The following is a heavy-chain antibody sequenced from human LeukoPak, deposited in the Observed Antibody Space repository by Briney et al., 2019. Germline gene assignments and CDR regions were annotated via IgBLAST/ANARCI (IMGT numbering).Heavy chain of an antibody. CDR3: AREYSSGWYGHYYYYGMDV. CDR2: ISAYNGNT. Sequence: ASVKVSCKASGYTFTSYGISWVRQAPGQGLEWMGWISAYNGNTNYAQKLQGRVTMTTDASTSTAYMELRSLRSDNTAVYYCAREYSSGWYGHYYYYGMDVWGQGTTVTVSS. CDR1: GYTFTSYG. J-gene: IGHJ6*02. V-gene: IGHV1-18*01. D-gene: IGHD6-19*01.